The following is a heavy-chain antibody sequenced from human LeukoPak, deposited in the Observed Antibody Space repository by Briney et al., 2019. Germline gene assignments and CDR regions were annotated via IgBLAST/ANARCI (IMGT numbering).Heavy chain of an antibody. Sequence: PSETLSLTCTVSGASIRSYYWSWMRQPPGKGLEWIAYIYYSGNTNYNPSLKSRVTISVDRSKNQFSLKLSSVTAPDTAAYYCARGPGSYYEFDYWGQGTLVTVSS. D-gene: IGHD1-26*01. J-gene: IGHJ4*02. CDR1: GASIRSYY. CDR3: ARGPGSYYEFDY. V-gene: IGHV4-59*01. CDR2: IYYSGNT.